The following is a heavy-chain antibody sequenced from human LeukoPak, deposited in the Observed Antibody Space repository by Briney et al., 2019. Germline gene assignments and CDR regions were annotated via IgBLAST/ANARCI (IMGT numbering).Heavy chain of an antibody. D-gene: IGHD6-13*01. CDR1: GFSLSAYG. Sequence: PGRSLRLSCAASGFSLSAYGVHWVRQAPGKGLEWVAVIWYDGTSKDYADSVKGRFTFSRGNSKNTLYLQMNSLTVEDTAVYYCARSQSSSLIDYWGQGTLVTVSS. CDR2: IWYDGTSK. V-gene: IGHV3-33*01. CDR3: ARSQSSSLIDY. J-gene: IGHJ4*02.